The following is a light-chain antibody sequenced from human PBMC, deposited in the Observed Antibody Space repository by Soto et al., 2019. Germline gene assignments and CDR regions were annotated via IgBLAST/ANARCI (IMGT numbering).Light chain of an antibody. CDR3: SSYTSSATWV. J-gene: IGLJ3*02. CDR1: SSDVGRYKF. Sequence: QSVLTQPAAVSGSPGQSITISCTGTSSDVGRYKFVSWYQQLPNKAPKLMIYEVSDRPPGVSNRFSGSKSGNTTSLTISGLQADDEADYYCSSYTSSATWVFGEGTKLPV. CDR2: EVS. V-gene: IGLV2-14*01.